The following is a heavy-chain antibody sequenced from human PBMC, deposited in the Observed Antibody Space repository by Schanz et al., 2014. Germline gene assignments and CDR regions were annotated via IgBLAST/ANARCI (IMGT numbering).Heavy chain of an antibody. J-gene: IGHJ4*02. CDR2: STGSGHAS. V-gene: IGHV3-23*04. CDR1: GFTISSYA. D-gene: IGHD3-10*02. Sequence: EVQLVESGGDLVQPGGSLRLSCAASGFTISSYAMSWVRQAPGKGLEWVAASTGSGHASYYADSVRGRFTVSRDNFKNMFFLQMNSLRAEDTATYYCAQDRTVRGINYFWGQGTLVTVSS. CDR3: AQDRTVRGINYF.